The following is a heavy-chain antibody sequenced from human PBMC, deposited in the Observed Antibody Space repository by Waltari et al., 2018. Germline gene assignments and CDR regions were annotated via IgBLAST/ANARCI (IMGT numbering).Heavy chain of an antibody. D-gene: IGHD2-2*01. Sequence: EVLLVETGGGLIQPGGSLRLSCAASGFTVSSNYMSWVRQAPGKGLEWVSVIYSGGSTYYADSVKGRFTISRDNSKNTRYLQMNSLRAEDTDVYYCAGSGIVVVPAAIPYYYMDVWGKGTTVTVSS. J-gene: IGHJ6*03. CDR1: GFTVSSNY. V-gene: IGHV3-53*02. CDR3: AGSGIVVVPAAIPYYYMDV. CDR2: IYSGGST.